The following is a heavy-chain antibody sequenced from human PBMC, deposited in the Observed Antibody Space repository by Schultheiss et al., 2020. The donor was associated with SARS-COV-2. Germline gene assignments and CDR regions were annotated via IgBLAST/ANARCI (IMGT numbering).Heavy chain of an antibody. CDR2: MNPNSGNT. V-gene: IGHV1-8*01. Sequence: ASVKVSCKASGYTFTSYDINWVRQATGQGLEWMGWMNPNSGNTGYAQKFQGRVTMTRNTSISTAYMELSSLRSEDTAVYYCARDLGVRFLEWLLSVWGQGTLVTVSS. CDR1: GYTFTSYD. CDR3: ARDLGVRFLEWLLSV. D-gene: IGHD3-3*01. J-gene: IGHJ4*02.